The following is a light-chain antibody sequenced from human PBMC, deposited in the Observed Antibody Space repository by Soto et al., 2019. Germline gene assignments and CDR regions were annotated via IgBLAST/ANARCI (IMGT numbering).Light chain of an antibody. Sequence: DIQMTQSPSSLSASVGDRVTITCRASQSISNYLNWYQQRPGKAPKLLIYLASSLSSGVPSKFSGSGSGTDFTLTISSLQPEDFATYYCQQSYSTPITFGQGTRLEIK. CDR3: QQSYSTPIT. J-gene: IGKJ5*01. V-gene: IGKV1-39*01. CDR1: QSISNY. CDR2: LAS.